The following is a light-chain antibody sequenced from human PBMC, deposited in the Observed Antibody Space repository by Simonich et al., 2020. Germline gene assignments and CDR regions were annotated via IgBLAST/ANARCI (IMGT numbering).Light chain of an antibody. CDR2: WAS. CDR3: QQYDSTPYT. CDR1: QSVLYSSNNKNY. Sequence: DIVMTQSPDSLAVSLGERATINCQSSQSVLYSSNNKNYLAWYQQKPGQPPKLLIYWASTRESGVPDRCSGSGSGTDVTLTISSLQAEDVAVYYCQQYDSTPYTFGQGTKLEIK. J-gene: IGKJ2*01. V-gene: IGKV4-1*01.